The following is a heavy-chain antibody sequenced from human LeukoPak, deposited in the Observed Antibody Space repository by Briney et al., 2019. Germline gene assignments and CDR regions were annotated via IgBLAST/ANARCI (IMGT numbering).Heavy chain of an antibody. CDR2: ISHSGST. J-gene: IGHJ4*02. V-gene: IGHV4-34*01. CDR3: ARLTQGDNVSWVSY. CDR1: GGSFSGYY. Sequence: PSETLSLTCAVYGGSFSGYYWSWIRQPPGKGLEWIGEISHSGSTSYNPSLKSRVTISVDTSKNQFSLKLSSVTAADTAVYFCARLTQGDNVSWVSYWGQGTLVTVSS. D-gene: IGHD3-16*01.